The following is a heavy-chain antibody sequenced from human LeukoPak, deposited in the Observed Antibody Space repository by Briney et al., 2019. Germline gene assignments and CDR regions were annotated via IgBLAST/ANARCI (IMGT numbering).Heavy chain of an antibody. CDR1: GGSISSGGYY. D-gene: IGHD3-10*01. J-gene: IGHJ4*02. Sequence: SETLSLTCTVSGGSISSGGYYWSWIRQPAGKGLEWIGRMYTSGNTNYNPSLKSRTTISVDTSKNQFSLELSSVTAADTAVYYCAKEVGVGGYDYWGQGTLVTVSS. V-gene: IGHV4-61*02. CDR3: AKEVGVGGYDY. CDR2: MYTSGNT.